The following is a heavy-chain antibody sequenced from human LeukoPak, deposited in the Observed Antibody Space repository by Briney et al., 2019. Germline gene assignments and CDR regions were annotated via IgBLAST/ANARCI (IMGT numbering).Heavy chain of an antibody. J-gene: IGHJ6*03. CDR2: IYYSGST. CDR1: GGPISSGDYY. Sequence: SETLSLTCTVSGGPISSGDYYWSWIRQPPVKGLEGIGYIYYSGSTYYNPSLKSRVTISVDTSKNQFSLKLSSVTAADTAVYYCASTCSSTSCYKFGYHYYSMAVWGKGTTVTVSS. V-gene: IGHV4-30-4*08. CDR3: ASTCSSTSCYKFGYHYYSMAV. D-gene: IGHD2-2*02.